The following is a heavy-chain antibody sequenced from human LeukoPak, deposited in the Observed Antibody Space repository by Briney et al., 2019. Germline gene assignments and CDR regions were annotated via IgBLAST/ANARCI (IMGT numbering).Heavy chain of an antibody. J-gene: IGHJ3*02. V-gene: IGHV3-23*01. CDR2: ISGSGART. D-gene: IGHD1-26*01. CDR1: GFTFSSYG. Sequence: GGSLRLSCAASGFTFSSYGMTWVRQAPGKGLDWVSGISGSGARTDYADSMKGRFTISRDNAKNTLYLQMNSLRAEDTAVYYCAKGSRECELLDAFDIWGQGTMVTVSS. CDR3: AKGSRECELLDAFDI.